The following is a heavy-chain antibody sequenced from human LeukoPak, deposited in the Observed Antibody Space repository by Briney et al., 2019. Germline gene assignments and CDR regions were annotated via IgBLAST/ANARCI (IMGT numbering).Heavy chain of an antibody. CDR2: ISISGDNT. V-gene: IGHV3-23*01. D-gene: IGHD6-13*01. CDR3: ATLSVAAADWDDDY. CDR1: GFTFSSYG. Sequence: GGSLRLSCAASGFTFSSYGMSWVRQAPGKGLEWVSGISISGDNTYYADSVKGRFTISRDNSKNTLYLQMNSLRAEDTAVYYCATLSVAAADWDDDYRGQGTLLTVSS. J-gene: IGHJ4*02.